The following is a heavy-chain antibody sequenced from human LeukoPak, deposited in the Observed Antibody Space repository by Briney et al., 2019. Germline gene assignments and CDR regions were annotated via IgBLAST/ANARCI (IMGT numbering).Heavy chain of an antibody. Sequence: GRSLRLSCAASGFTFSSYAMHWVRQAPGKGPEWVAVISYDGSNKYYADSVKGRFTISRDNSKNTLYLQMNSLRAEDTAVYYCARGDQWLVFGAFDIWGQGTMVTVSS. CDR3: ARGDQWLVFGAFDI. V-gene: IGHV3-30*04. CDR1: GFTFSSYA. J-gene: IGHJ3*02. D-gene: IGHD6-19*01. CDR2: ISYDGSNK.